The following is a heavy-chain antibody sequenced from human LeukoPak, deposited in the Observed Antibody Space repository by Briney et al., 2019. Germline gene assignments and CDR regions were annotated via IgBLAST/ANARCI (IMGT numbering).Heavy chain of an antibody. V-gene: IGHV1-8*01. CDR1: GYTFTSYD. Sequence: ASVKVSCKASGYTFTSYDINWVRQATGQGLEWMGWMNPNSGNTGYAQKFRGRVTMTRSTSISTAYMELSSLRSEDTAVYYCARAIKWELGSDYWGQGTLVTVSS. D-gene: IGHD1-26*01. CDR2: MNPNSGNT. J-gene: IGHJ4*02. CDR3: ARAIKWELGSDY.